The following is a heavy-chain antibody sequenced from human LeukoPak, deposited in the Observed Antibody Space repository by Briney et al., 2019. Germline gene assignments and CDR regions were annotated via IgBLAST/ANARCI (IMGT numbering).Heavy chain of an antibody. Sequence: ASVKVSCKASGYTFTGYYMHWVRQAPGQGLEWMGWINPNSGGTNYAQKFQGRVTMTRDTSISTAYMELSRLRSDDTAVYYCANNIVVADRGLDYWGQGTLVTVSS. D-gene: IGHD6-19*01. CDR1: GYTFTGYY. V-gene: IGHV1-2*02. CDR2: INPNSGGT. J-gene: IGHJ4*02. CDR3: ANNIVVADRGLDY.